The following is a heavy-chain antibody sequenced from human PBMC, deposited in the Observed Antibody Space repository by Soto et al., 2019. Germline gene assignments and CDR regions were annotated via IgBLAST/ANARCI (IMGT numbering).Heavy chain of an antibody. CDR1: GFTFSTYS. J-gene: IGHJ4*02. D-gene: IGHD3-10*01. Sequence: EVQLVESGGGLVQPGGSLRLSCAATGFTFSTYSMVWLRRAPGRGLEWISYISRSLSPTHYADSVKGRFTISRDNAKTSLYLQMDSLRVKYTAVYYCARSLHASSGSRGFYCDSWGQGALVTVSS. CDR3: ARSLHASSGSRGFYCDS. CDR2: ISRSLSPT. V-gene: IGHV3-48*01.